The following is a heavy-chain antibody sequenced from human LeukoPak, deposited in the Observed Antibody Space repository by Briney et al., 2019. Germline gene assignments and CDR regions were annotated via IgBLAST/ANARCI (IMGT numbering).Heavy chain of an antibody. D-gene: IGHD1-1*01. V-gene: IGHV4-61*02. CDR3: ARELVQLERQFDY. CDR1: GGSISSGSYY. CDR2: IYTSGST. Sequence: SETLSLTCTVSGGSISSGSYYWSWIRQPAGKGLEWIGRIYTSGSTNYNPSLKSRVTISVDTSKNQFSLRLSSVTAADTAVYYCARELVQLERQFDYWGQGTLVTVSS. J-gene: IGHJ4*02.